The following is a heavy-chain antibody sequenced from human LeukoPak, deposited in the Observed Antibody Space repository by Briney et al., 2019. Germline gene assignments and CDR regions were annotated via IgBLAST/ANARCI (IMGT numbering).Heavy chain of an antibody. J-gene: IGHJ4*02. V-gene: IGHV3-23*01. CDR3: ARAYNWNNGGGYFDY. Sequence: GGSLRLSCAASGFTFSNYAMSWVRQAPGKGLEWVSSISGSGDTTYCADSRFTISRDNSKNTLYVQVNSLRAEDTAVYYCARAYNWNNGGGYFDYWGQGTLVTVSS. CDR2: ISGSGDTT. D-gene: IGHD1/OR15-1a*01. CDR1: GFTFSNYA.